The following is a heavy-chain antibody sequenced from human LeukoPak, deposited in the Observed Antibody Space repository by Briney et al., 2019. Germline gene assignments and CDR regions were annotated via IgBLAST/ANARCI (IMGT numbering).Heavy chain of an antibody. CDR3: ARYDYGDACYYFEY. J-gene: IGHJ4*02. V-gene: IGHV4-59*01. D-gene: IGHD4/OR15-4a*01. CDR1: GGSISSYY. Sequence: PSETLSLTCTVSGGSISSYYWSWIRQPPGKGLEWIGYIYYSGRSNYNPSLKSRVTMSVDTSKNQFSLNLTSVTAADTAVYYCARYDYGDACYYFEYWGQGALVTVSS. CDR2: IYYSGRS.